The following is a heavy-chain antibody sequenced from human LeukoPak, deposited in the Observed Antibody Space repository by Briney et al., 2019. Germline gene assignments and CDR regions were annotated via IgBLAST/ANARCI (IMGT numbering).Heavy chain of an antibody. V-gene: IGHV4-34*01. CDR2: INQSGST. CDR3: ARGGLSSSTNSFDY. Sequence: SETLSLTCAVYGGSFSGYYWSRIREPPGKGLEWTGEINQSGSTNYNPSLKSRVTILVDTSKNQFSLKLSSVTAADTAVYYCARGGLSSSTNSFDYWGQGTLVTVSS. D-gene: IGHD6-6*01. CDR1: GGSFSGYY. J-gene: IGHJ4*02.